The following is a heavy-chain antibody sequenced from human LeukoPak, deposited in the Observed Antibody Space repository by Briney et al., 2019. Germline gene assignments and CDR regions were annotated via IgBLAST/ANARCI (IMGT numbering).Heavy chain of an antibody. Sequence: GESLKISCKGSGYSFTSYWIGWVRQMPGKGLEWMGTIYPGDSDTKYSPSFQGQVTISADKSISTAYLQWSSPKASDTAMYYCARTGYTSGWYVGSFDYWGQGTLVTVSS. D-gene: IGHD6-19*01. J-gene: IGHJ4*02. V-gene: IGHV5-51*01. CDR3: ARTGYTSGWYVGSFDY. CDR1: GYSFTSYW. CDR2: IYPGDSDT.